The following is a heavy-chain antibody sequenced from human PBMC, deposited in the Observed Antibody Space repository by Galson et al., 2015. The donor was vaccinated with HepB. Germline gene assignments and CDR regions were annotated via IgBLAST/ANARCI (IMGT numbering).Heavy chain of an antibody. J-gene: IGHJ4*02. CDR3: ARRIVATIWGADYFDY. CDR2: ISAYNGNT. V-gene: IGHV1-18*01. D-gene: IGHD5-12*01. CDR1: GYTFTSYG. Sequence: SVKVSCKASGYTFTSYGISWVRQAPGQGLEWMGWISAYNGNTNYAQKLQGRVTMTTDTSTSTAYMELRSLRSDDTAVYYCARRIVATIWGADYFDYWGQGTLVTVSS.